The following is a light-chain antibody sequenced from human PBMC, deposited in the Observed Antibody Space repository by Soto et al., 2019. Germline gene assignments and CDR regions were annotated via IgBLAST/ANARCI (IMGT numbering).Light chain of an antibody. CDR1: QGISNW. V-gene: IGKV1-12*01. CDR2: TGS. Sequence: DIQMTPSPSSVSASVGDRVSITCRASQGISNWLAWYQQKPGRAPKRLIYTGSSLQSGVQARFSGTGAGADFPLTISSLQPEDVATYYCQQANSFPLTFGGGTKVEIK. J-gene: IGKJ4*01. CDR3: QQANSFPLT.